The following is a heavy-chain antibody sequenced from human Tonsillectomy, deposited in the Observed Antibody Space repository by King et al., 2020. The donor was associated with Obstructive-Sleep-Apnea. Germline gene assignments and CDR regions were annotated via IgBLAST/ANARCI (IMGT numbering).Heavy chain of an antibody. D-gene: IGHD1-7*01. V-gene: IGHV3-74*01. CDR2: INSDGSST. CDR1: GFTFSSHW. J-gene: IGHJ4*02. CDR3: ASLTIAGTTFGYSFDY. Sequence: VQLVESGGGLVRPGGSLRLSCAASGFTFSSHWMHWVRQAPGKGLVWVSRINSDGSSTSYADSVKGRFTISRDNAKNTLYLQMNSLRAEDTAVYYCASLTIAGTTFGYSFDYWGQGTLVTVSS.